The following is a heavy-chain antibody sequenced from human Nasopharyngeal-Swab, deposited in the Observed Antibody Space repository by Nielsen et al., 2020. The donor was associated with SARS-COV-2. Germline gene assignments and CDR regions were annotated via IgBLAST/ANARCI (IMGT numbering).Heavy chain of an antibody. CDR3: ARIYGSSGWYLVSAFDI. D-gene: IGHD6-19*01. J-gene: IGHJ3*02. Sequence: SETLSLTCAVSGGSISSSNWWNWVRQPPGKGLEWIGEISHSGSTNYHPSLKSRVTISVDKSKNQFSLKLSSVTAADAAVYYCARIYGSSGWYLVSAFDIWGQGTMVTVSS. CDR1: GGSISSSNW. V-gene: IGHV4-4*02. CDR2: ISHSGST.